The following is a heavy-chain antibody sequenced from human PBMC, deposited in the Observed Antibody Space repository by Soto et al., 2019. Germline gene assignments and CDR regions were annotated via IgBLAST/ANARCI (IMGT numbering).Heavy chain of an antibody. J-gene: IGHJ4*02. Sequence: EVQLVESGGGLVQPGGSLRLSCAASGFTFSTYSMNWVRQAPGKGLEWVSYIRSSSTTIYYADSVKGRFTISRDNAKNSRKIQMKSMGDEDTAVYYCAREPARNAGIWFDYWGQGTLVTVSS. CDR3: AREPARNAGIWFDY. CDR1: GFTFSTYS. CDR2: IRSSSTTI. D-gene: IGHD1-1*01. V-gene: IGHV3-48*02.